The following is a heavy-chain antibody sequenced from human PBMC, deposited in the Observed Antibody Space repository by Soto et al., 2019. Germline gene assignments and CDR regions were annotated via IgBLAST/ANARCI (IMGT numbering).Heavy chain of an antibody. CDR1: GGSISSSSYY. J-gene: IGHJ5*02. CDR3: AGQTIAAAGRIDP. Sequence: SETLSLTCTVSGGSISSSSYYWGWIRQPPGKGLEWIGSIYYSGSTYYNPSLKSRVTISVDTSKNQFSLKLSSVTAADTAVYYCAGQTIAAAGRIDPWGQGTLVTVSS. D-gene: IGHD6-13*01. V-gene: IGHV4-39*01. CDR2: IYYSGST.